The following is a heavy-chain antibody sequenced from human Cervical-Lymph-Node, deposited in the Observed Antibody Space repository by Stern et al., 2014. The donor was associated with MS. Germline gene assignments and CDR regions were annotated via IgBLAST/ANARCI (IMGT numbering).Heavy chain of an antibody. D-gene: IGHD4-17*01. CDR3: AKDGDLGDYGYVFDI. V-gene: IGHV3-30*18. Sequence: QVQLVESGGGVVQPGRSLRLSCAASGFTFSIYGMHWVRQAPGKGLERGAVTSFDGTKTYYADSVKGRFTISKDKSNNTLYLQMSSLTVEDTAVYYCAKDGDLGDYGYVFDIWGQGTMVTVSS. CDR2: TSFDGTKT. CDR1: GFTFSIYG. J-gene: IGHJ3*02.